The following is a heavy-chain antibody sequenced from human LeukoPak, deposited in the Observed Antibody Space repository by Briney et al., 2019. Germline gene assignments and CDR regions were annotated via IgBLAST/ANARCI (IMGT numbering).Heavy chain of an antibody. D-gene: IGHD3-9*01. J-gene: IGHJ3*02. V-gene: IGHV3-9*01. CDR3: VKGVSPILTGYSAEI. Sequence: PGRSLRLSCAASGFTFNDYAMHWVRQAPGKGLEWVSGVSWNSGSIAYADSVKGRFTISRDNAKNSLYLQMNSLRPEDTALYYCVKGVSPILTGYSAEIWGQGTVVTVSS. CDR1: GFTFNDYA. CDR2: VSWNSGSI.